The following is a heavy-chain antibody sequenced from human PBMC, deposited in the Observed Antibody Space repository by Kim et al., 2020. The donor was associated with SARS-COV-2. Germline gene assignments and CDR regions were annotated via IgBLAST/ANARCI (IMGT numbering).Heavy chain of an antibody. CDR3: ARQPSPYCSSTSCLDY. Sequence: GESLKISCKGSGYSFTSYWIGWVRQMPGKGLEWMGIIYPGDSDTRYSPSFQGQVTISADKSISTAYLQWSSLKASDTAMYYCARQPSPYCSSTSCLDYWGQGTLVTVSS. CDR2: IYPGDSDT. CDR1: GYSFTSYW. V-gene: IGHV5-51*01. D-gene: IGHD2-2*01. J-gene: IGHJ4*02.